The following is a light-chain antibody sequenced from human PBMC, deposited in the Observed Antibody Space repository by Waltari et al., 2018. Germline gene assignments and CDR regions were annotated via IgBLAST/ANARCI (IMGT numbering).Light chain of an antibody. CDR1: NIGRKS. V-gene: IGLV3-21*02. J-gene: IGLJ2*01. Sequence: SYELTQPPSLSVAPGQTASVPCGGNNIGRKSEHWYQQKPGRAPVLVAYDNSVRPSGIPERFSGSNSGNTATLTINRVEAGDEADYFCQVWDSSTDSVVFGGGTKLAVL. CDR3: QVWDSSTDSVV. CDR2: DNS.